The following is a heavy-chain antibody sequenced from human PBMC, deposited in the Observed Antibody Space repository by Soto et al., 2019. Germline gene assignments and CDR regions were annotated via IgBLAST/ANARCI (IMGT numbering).Heavy chain of an antibody. CDR1: GYTFNSYG. CDR2: ISTYNGNT. J-gene: IGHJ4*02. D-gene: IGHD3-10*01. Sequence: GASVKVSCKASGYTFNSYGISWVRQAPGQGLEWMGWISTYNGNTKYAQKLQGRVTMTTDTSTSTAYMKLRSLRYDDTAVFYGAREMVRGVGSDYWGQGTLVTVSS. V-gene: IGHV1-18*01. CDR3: AREMVRGVGSDY.